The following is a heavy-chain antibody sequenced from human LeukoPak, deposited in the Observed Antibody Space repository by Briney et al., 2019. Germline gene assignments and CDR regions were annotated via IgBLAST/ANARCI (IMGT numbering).Heavy chain of an antibody. CDR3: AKGNNGFSFNFDY. CDR2: ISGDGGAT. D-gene: IGHD2-8*01. CDR1: GFTFRDFS. Sequence: GGSLRLSCAASGFTFRDFSMHWVRQAPGKGLEWVSLISGDGGATHYADSVKGRFTISRDNSKNSLYLQMSSLRVEDTAFYYCAKGNNGFSFNFDYWGQGTLVTVSS. J-gene: IGHJ4*02. V-gene: IGHV3-43*02.